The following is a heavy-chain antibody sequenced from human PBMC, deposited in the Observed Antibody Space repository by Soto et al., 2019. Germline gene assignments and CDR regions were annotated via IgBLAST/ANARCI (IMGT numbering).Heavy chain of an antibody. Sequence: ASVKVSCKASGYSFTSFHFNWLRQSTGQGLEWIGWMNPHSGDTGFAQRFQGRVTMTRNTSINTAYMELRSLRSQDTAVYYCGKERRGSGWFVCDYWGQGELVTVSS. V-gene: IGHV1-8*01. D-gene: IGHD6-19*01. J-gene: IGHJ4*02. CDR2: MNPHSGDT. CDR1: GYSFTSFH. CDR3: GKERRGSGWFVCDY.